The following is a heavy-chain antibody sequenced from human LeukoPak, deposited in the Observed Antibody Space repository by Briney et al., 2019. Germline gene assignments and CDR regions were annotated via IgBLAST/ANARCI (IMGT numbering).Heavy chain of an antibody. J-gene: IGHJ4*02. CDR2: INHSGST. V-gene: IGHV4-34*01. CDR3: ARKCSSTSCYNY. D-gene: IGHD2-2*01. Sequence: SETLSLTCAVYGGSFSGYYWSWIRQPPGKGLEWIGEINHSGSTNYDPSLKSRVTISVDTSKNQFSLKLSSVTAADTAVYYCARKCSSTSCYNYWGQGTLVTVSS. CDR1: GGSFSGYY.